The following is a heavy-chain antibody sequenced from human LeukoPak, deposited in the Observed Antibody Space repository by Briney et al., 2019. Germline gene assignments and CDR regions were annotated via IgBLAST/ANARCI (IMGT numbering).Heavy chain of an antibody. D-gene: IGHD6-19*01. J-gene: IGHJ4*02. V-gene: IGHV3-74*01. CDR3: ATKQWLAPPPDS. CDR2: INTDGTVT. Sequence: GGSLRLSCAASGFTFSKYWMLWVRQAPGKGLESVSRINTDGTVTTYADSVKGRFTVSRDNAGNTTFLQMNSVRDEDTAVYYCATKQWLAPPPDSWGQGTPVTVSS. CDR1: GFTFSKYW.